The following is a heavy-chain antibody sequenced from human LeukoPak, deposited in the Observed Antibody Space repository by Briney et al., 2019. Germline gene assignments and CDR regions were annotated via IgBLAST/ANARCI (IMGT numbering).Heavy chain of an antibody. V-gene: IGHV4-39*07. Sequence: SETLSLTCTVSGGSISSSSYYWGWIRQPPGKGLEWIGSIYYSGSTYYNPSLTSRVTMSVDTSKNQFSLKLSSVTAADTAVYYCARVRVVGATVGAFDIWGQGTMVTVSS. CDR1: GGSISSSSYY. CDR3: ARVRVVGATVGAFDI. CDR2: IYYSGST. J-gene: IGHJ3*02. D-gene: IGHD1-26*01.